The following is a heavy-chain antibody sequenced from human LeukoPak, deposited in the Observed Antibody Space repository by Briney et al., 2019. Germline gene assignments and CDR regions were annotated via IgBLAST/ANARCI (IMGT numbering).Heavy chain of an antibody. CDR3: ARVYYDSSGLDY. V-gene: IGHV1-8*02. CDR2: MNPNSGNT. D-gene: IGHD3-22*01. Sequence: ASVKVSCKASGYTFTSYGISWVRQAPGQGLEWMGWMNPNSGNTGYAQKFQGRVTMTRNTSISTAYMELSSLRSEDTAVYYCARVYYDSSGLDYWGQGTLVTVSS. J-gene: IGHJ4*02. CDR1: GYTFTSYG.